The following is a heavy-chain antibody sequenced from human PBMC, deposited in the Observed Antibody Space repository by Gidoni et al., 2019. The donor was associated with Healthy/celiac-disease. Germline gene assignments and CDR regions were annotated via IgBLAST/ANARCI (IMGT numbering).Heavy chain of an antibody. J-gene: IGHJ5*02. D-gene: IGHD3-10*01. CDR3: TARWYGSGSYYNENWFDP. CDR2: IRSKAYGGTT. V-gene: IGHV3-49*03. Sequence: EVQLVESGGGLVQPGRSLRLSCTASGFTFGDYAMSWFRQAPGKGLEWVGFIRSKAYGGTTGYAASVKGRFTISRDDSKSIAYLQMNSLKTEDTAVYYCTARWYGSGSYYNENWFDPWGQGTLVTVSS. CDR1: GFTFGDYA.